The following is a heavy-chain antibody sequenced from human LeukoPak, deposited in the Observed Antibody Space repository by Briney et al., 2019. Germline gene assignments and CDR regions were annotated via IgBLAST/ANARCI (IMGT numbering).Heavy chain of an antibody. V-gene: IGHV1-8*01. Sequence: ASVKVSCKASGYTFTSYDINWVRQATGQGLEWMGWMNPNSGNTGYAQKFQGRVTMTRNTSISTAYMELSSLRSEDTAVYYCARVADDDYGDYYYYGMDVWGQGTPVTVSS. CDR2: MNPNSGNT. CDR3: ARVADDDYGDYYYYGMDV. CDR1: GYTFTSYD. D-gene: IGHD4-17*01. J-gene: IGHJ6*02.